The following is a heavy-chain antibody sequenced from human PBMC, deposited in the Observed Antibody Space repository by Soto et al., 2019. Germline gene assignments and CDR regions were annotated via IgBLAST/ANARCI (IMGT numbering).Heavy chain of an antibody. V-gene: IGHV3-30*18. Sequence: QVQLVESGGGVVQPGKSLRLSCPASGFIFSNYGMHWVRQAPGKGLEWVALISFDGKNRNYADSVKGRFTIYRDNPKNTLYLEMNSLRPEDTAFYYCAKRGGVVGGSEHPFFEYWGQGTLVTVSS. D-gene: IGHD2-15*01. CDR2: ISFDGKNR. J-gene: IGHJ4*02. CDR3: AKRGGVVGGSEHPFFEY. CDR1: GFIFSNYG.